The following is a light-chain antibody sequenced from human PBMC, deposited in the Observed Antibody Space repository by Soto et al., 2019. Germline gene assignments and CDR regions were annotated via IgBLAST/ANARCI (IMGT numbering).Light chain of an antibody. J-gene: IGLJ2*01. Sequence: SYELTQPPSVSVAPGKTARITCGGNNIGSKSVHWYPQKPGQAPVLVIYYDSDRPSGIPERFSGSNSGNTATRTISRVEAGDEADYYCQVGDSRSDRVFGGGTKLTVL. V-gene: IGLV3-21*04. CDR2: YDS. CDR1: NIGSKS. CDR3: QVGDSRSDRV.